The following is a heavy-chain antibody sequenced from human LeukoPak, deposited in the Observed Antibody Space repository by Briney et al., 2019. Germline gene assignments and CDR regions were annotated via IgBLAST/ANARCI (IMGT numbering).Heavy chain of an antibody. CDR1: GFTVSSIY. V-gene: IGHV3-30*03. CDR2: ISYDGSNK. Sequence: GGSLRLSCAASGFTVSSIYMSWVRQAPGKGLEWVAVISYDGSNKYYADSVKGRFTISRDNSKNTLYLQMNSLRAEDTAVYYCARGALDYWGQGTLVTVSS. CDR3: ARGALDY. J-gene: IGHJ4*02.